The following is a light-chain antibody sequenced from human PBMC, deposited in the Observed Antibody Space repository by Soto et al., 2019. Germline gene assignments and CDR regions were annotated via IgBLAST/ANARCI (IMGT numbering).Light chain of an antibody. V-gene: IGKV3-15*01. Sequence: EIVMTQSPATLSVSPGERATLSCRASQSVSSNLAWYKQKPGQTPKLLIYVASTRATGIPARFSGSWSGTEFTLTISSLQSEDFAVYYCQQYNVWPLTFGGGTKVEFK. CDR2: VAS. CDR1: QSVSSN. J-gene: IGKJ4*01. CDR3: QQYNVWPLT.